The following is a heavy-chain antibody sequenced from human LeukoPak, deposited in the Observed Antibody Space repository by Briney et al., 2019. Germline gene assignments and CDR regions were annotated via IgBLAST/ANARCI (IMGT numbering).Heavy chain of an antibody. CDR3: ARSQIPAAIRPYYYYMDV. V-gene: IGHV4-4*07. CDR1: GGSISSYY. J-gene: IGHJ6*03. D-gene: IGHD2-2*02. CDR2: IYTSGST. Sequence: SETVSLTCTVSGGSISSYYWSWIRQPAGKGLEWIGRIYTSGSTNYNPSLKSRVTMSVDTSKNQFSLKLSSVTAADTAVYYCARSQIPAAIRPYYYYMDVWGKGTTVTVSS.